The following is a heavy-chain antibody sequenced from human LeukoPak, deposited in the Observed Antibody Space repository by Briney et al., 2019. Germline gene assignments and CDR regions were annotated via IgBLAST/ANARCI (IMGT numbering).Heavy chain of an antibody. V-gene: IGHV3-21*01. CDR1: GFTFSRYS. J-gene: IGHJ4*02. D-gene: IGHD2-15*01. CDR2: ISGGSTST. Sequence: GGSLRLSCAVSGFTFSRYSMNWVRQAPGKGLEWVSVISGGSTSTFYADSVKGRFTISRDNAKNSLYLQMDSLRAEDTAVYYCARVYCSGGSCYSLFDYWGRGTLVTVSS. CDR3: ARVYCSGGSCYSLFDY.